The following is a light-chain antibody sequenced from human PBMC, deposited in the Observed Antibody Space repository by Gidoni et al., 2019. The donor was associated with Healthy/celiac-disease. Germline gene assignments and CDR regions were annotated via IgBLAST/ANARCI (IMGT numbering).Light chain of an antibody. CDR2: EVS. Sequence: QSAPTQPASGSGSPGQSITISCTGTSSDVGGYNYVSWYQQHPGKAPKLMIYEVSNRPSGVSNRFSGSKSGNTASLTISGLQAEDEADYYCSSYTSSSTFVVFGGGTKLTVL. CDR3: SSYTSSSTFVV. J-gene: IGLJ2*01. V-gene: IGLV2-14*01. CDR1: SSDVGGYNY.